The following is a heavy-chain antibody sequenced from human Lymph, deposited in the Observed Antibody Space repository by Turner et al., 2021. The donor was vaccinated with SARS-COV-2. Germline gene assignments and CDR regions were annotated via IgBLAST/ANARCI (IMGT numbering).Heavy chain of an antibody. CDR1: GGTFSSYA. Sequence: QVQLVQSGAEVKKPGSSVKVSCKASGGTFSSYAISWVRQAPGQGREWMGGIIPIFGTANYAQKFQDGVTITADESTRTAYMELSSLRYEDTAVYYCARDTAVAGTLGAFDIWGQGTMVTVSS. V-gene: IGHV1-69*01. CDR3: ARDTAVAGTLGAFDI. J-gene: IGHJ3*02. CDR2: IIPIFGTA. D-gene: IGHD6-19*01.